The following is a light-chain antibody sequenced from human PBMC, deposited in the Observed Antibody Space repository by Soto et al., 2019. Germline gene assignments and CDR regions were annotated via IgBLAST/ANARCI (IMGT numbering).Light chain of an antibody. J-gene: IGKJ1*01. CDR1: QSVSSN. CDR2: AAS. V-gene: IGKV3-15*01. Sequence: EIVMTQSPATLSVSPGERVTLSCRASQSVSSNLAWYQQKPGQAPRLLIYAASARATGIPARFRGSGSGTEFTLTISSLQSEDFAVYYCQHYDNWPPWTFGQGTKVDIK. CDR3: QHYDNWPPWT.